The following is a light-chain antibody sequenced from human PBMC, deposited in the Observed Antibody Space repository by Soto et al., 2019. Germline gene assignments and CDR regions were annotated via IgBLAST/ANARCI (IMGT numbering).Light chain of an antibody. Sequence: VIWMTQSPSLLSASTGDRVTITCRISQGISSYLAWYQQKPGKAPELLIYAASTLQSGVPSRFSGSGSATDFTLPISCLQSEDFATYYCQQYYSFPQTFGQGTKVEIK. V-gene: IGKV1D-8*01. CDR2: AAS. J-gene: IGKJ1*01. CDR3: QQYYSFPQT. CDR1: QGISSY.